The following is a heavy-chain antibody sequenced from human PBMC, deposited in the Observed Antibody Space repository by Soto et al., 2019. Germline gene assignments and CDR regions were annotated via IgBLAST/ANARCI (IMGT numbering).Heavy chain of an antibody. CDR1: GYSFTSYY. CDR3: ARDPGVHYGSGSYHNDY. J-gene: IGHJ4*02. D-gene: IGHD3-10*01. V-gene: IGHV1-46*03. Sequence: ASVKASCKASGYSFTSYYIHWVRQAPGQGLEWMGIINPIGGSTTFAQKFQGRVTMTRDTSTSTVYMELSSLTYADTAVYYCARDPGVHYGSGSYHNDYWGQGTLVTVSS. CDR2: INPIGGST.